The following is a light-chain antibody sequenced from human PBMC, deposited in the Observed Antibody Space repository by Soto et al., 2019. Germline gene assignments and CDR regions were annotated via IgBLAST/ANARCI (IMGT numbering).Light chain of an antibody. Sequence: EIVLTQSPGTLSLSPGERVTLSCRASQSVGNTYLAWYQQKPGQTPRLLMSGASSRATGIPDRFSGSGSGTDFALTITRLEPEDFAVYYCQQYGTSPRTFGQGTKLEIK. CDR3: QQYGTSPRT. V-gene: IGKV3-20*01. J-gene: IGKJ2*01. CDR1: QSVGNTY. CDR2: GAS.